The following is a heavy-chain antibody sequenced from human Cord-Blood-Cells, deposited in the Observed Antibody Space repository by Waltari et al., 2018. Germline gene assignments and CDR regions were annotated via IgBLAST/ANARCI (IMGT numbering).Heavy chain of an antibody. CDR1: GGSISSSSYY. Sequence: QLQLQESGPGLVKPSETLSLTCTVSGGSISSSSYYWGWIRQPPGKGLEWIGSIYYSGGTDHNPSLKSRVTISVDTSKNQFSLKLSSVTAADTAVYYCARRVGYCSSTSCYDAFDIWGQGTMVTVSS. CDR3: ARRVGYCSSTSCYDAFDI. CDR2: IYYSGGT. J-gene: IGHJ3*02. D-gene: IGHD2-2*01. V-gene: IGHV4-39*01.